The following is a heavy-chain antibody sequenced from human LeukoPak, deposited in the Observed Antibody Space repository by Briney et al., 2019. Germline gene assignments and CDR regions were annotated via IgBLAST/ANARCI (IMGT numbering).Heavy chain of an antibody. CDR2: IYYSGST. D-gene: IGHD4-17*01. V-gene: IGHV4-59*08. J-gene: IGHJ4*02. Sequence: SETLSFTCTVSGGSISSYYWSWIRQPPGKGLEWIGYIYYSGSTNYNPSLKSRVTISVDTSKNQFSLKLSSVTAADTAVYYCARLYGDYTNYFDYWGQGTLVTVSS. CDR1: GGSISSYY. CDR3: ARLYGDYTNYFDY.